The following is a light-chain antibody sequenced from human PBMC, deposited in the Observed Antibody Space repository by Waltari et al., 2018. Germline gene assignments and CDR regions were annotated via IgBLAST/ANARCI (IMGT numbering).Light chain of an antibody. CDR2: AAS. V-gene: IGKV1-6*01. Sequence: AIKMTQFPSSLSASIGDRVTIPCRATQGIRSDLTWYQQKPGKAPKLLIYAASSLQSGVPSRFSGSGSGTDFTRTISNLQPEDFATYYCLQDYNYPWTFGQGTKVEIK. CDR3: LQDYNYPWT. CDR1: QGIRSD. J-gene: IGKJ1*01.